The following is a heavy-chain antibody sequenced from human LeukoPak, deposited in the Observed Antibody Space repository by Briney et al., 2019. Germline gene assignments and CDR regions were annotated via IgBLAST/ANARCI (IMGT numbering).Heavy chain of an antibody. Sequence: RASVKVSCKVSGASLSETSIHRVRQAPGQWLEWMGGFDPEDGESIFAQRFQGRFSMTEDTSTDTAYMELRSLRPEDTAVYYCATADKWEPLDYWGQGTLVTVSS. V-gene: IGHV1-24*01. CDR2: FDPEDGES. CDR1: GASLSETS. CDR3: ATADKWEPLDY. J-gene: IGHJ4*02. D-gene: IGHD1-26*01.